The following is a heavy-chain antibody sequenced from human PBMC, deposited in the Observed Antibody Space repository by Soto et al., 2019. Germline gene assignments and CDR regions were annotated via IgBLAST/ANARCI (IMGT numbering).Heavy chain of an antibody. CDR2: INPNSGGT. CDR3: ARVSIPNYYYGMDV. V-gene: IGHV1-2*02. CDR1: GYTFTSYY. J-gene: IGHJ6*02. D-gene: IGHD2-21*01. Sequence: ASVKVSCKASGYTFTSYYMHWVRQAPGQGLEWMGWINPNSGGTNYAQKFQGRVTMTRDTSISTAYMELSRLRSDDTAVYYCARVSIPNYYYGMDVWGQGTTVTVSS.